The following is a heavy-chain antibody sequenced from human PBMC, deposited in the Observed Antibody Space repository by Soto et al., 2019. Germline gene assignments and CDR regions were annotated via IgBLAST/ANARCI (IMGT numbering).Heavy chain of an antibody. CDR2: INHRGST. V-gene: IGHV4-34*01. Sequence: PLSLTCAVYSGSFSGSNWNWIRQPPGKGLEWIGEINHRGSTTYNASLQSRVTISLDTSRKQFSLRLNSVTAADTAVYYCAVQSSAHYGLDVWGQGTTVTVSS. CDR1: SGSFSGSN. J-gene: IGHJ6*02. CDR3: AVQSSAHYGLDV.